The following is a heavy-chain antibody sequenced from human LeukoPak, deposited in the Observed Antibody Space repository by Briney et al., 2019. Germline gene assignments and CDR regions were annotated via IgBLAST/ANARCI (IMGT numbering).Heavy chain of an antibody. Sequence: SETLSLTCSVSGYSFTSGHYWGWIRQPPGKGLEWIANIYHTGGAHYNPSLKSLVTISVDTSKNQFSLKLSSVTAADTAVYYCAREYYYGSGSYYRFFHWFDPWGQGTLVTVSS. CDR2: IYHTGGA. J-gene: IGHJ5*02. CDR3: AREYYYGSGSYYRFFHWFDP. V-gene: IGHV4-38-2*02. D-gene: IGHD3-10*01. CDR1: GYSFTSGHY.